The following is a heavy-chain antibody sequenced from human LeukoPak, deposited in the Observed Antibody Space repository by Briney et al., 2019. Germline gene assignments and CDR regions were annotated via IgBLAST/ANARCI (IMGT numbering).Heavy chain of an antibody. J-gene: IGHJ5*02. D-gene: IGHD6-13*01. CDR3: ARWGIGATNVEDL. CDR2: IYYSGST. CDR1: GGSISSGDYY. Sequence: NPSQTLSLTCTVSGGSISSGDYYWSWIRQPPGKGLEWIGYIYYSGSTYYNPSLKSRVTISVDTSKNQFSLKLSSVTAADTAVYYCARWGIGATNVEDLWGQGTLVTVFS. V-gene: IGHV4-30-4*01.